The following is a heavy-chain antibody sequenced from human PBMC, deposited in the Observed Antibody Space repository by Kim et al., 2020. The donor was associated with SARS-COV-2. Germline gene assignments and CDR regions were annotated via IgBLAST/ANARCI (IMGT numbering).Heavy chain of an antibody. D-gene: IGHD2-21*02. CDR3: HTYCGGDCQGDDAFDI. CDR2: IYYSGST. CDR1: GGSISSYY. Sequence: SETLSLTCTVSGGSISSYYWSWIRQPPGKGLEWIGYIYYSGSTNYNPSLKSRVTISVDTSKNQFSLKLSSVTAADTAVYYCHTYCGGDCQGDDAFDIWGQGTMVTVSS. V-gene: IGHV4-59*08. J-gene: IGHJ3*02.